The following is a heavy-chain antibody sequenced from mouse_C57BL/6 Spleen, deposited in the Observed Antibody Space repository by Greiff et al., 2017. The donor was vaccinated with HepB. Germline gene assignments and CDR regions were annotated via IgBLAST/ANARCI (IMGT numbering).Heavy chain of an antibody. CDR1: GFTFSSYG. CDR2: ISSGGSYT. Sequence: DVKLQESGGDLVKPGGSLKLSCAASGFTFSSYGMSWVRQTPDKRLEWVATISSGGSYTYYPDSVKGRFTISRDNAKNTLYLQMSSLKSEDTAMYYCARLVYDGYSYFDYWGQGTTLTVSS. D-gene: IGHD2-3*01. CDR3: ARLVYDGYSYFDY. V-gene: IGHV5-6*02. J-gene: IGHJ2*01.